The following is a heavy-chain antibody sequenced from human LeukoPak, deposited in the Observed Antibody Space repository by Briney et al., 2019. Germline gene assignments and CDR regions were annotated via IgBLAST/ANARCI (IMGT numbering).Heavy chain of an antibody. CDR2: IIPILGIA. CDR3: ARARSSGWYETFDY. Sequence: SVKVSCKASGGTFSSYAISWVRQAPGQGLEWMGRIIPILGIANYAQKFQGRVTITADKSTSTAYMELSSLRSEDTAVYYCARARSSGWYETFDYWGQGILVTVSS. J-gene: IGHJ4*02. V-gene: IGHV1-69*04. CDR1: GGTFSSYA. D-gene: IGHD6-19*01.